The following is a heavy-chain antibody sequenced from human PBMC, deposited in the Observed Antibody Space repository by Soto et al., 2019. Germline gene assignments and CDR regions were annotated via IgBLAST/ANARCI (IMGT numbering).Heavy chain of an antibody. Sequence: GASVKVSCKASGNTVPNYAIHWVRQAPGQRLEWMGWINGGNGNTYYSEHFQGRVTFTSDTSAGTVYMQLSSLTSEDTAVYYCARDDSGFSGSHYIDYFNYWGQGALVTSPQ. CDR3: ARDDSGFSGSHYIDYFNY. CDR2: INGGNGNT. J-gene: IGHJ4*02. V-gene: IGHV1-3*01. D-gene: IGHD1-26*01. CDR1: GNTVPNYA.